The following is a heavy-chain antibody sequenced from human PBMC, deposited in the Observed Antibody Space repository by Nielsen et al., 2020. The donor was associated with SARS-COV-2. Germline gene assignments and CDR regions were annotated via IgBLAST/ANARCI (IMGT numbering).Heavy chain of an antibody. CDR3: ARDLLYQWEPSAADY. V-gene: IGHV3-11*05. D-gene: IGHD1-26*01. CDR1: GFNLSDYY. CDR2: ISSSSYT. J-gene: IGHJ4*02. Sequence: GESLKISCAASGFNLSDYYMSWIRQAPGKGLEWVSYISSSSYTNYADSVKGRFTISRDNAKNSLYLQMNSLRAEDTAVYYCARDLLYQWEPSAADYWGQGTLVTVSS.